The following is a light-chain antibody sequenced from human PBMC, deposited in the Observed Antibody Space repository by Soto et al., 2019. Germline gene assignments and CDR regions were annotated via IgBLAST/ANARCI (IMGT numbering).Light chain of an antibody. CDR2: DAS. V-gene: IGKV1-5*01. J-gene: IGKJ1*01. Sequence: DIQMTQSPSTLSASVGDRVTITCRASQSISSWLAWYQQKPGKAPKLLICDASSLESGVPSRFSGSGSGTEFTLTISSLQPDDFAAYYCQQYNSYWTFGQGTKV. CDR3: QQYNSYWT. CDR1: QSISSW.